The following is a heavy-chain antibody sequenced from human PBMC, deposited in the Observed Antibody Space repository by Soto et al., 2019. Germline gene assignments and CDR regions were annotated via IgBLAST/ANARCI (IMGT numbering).Heavy chain of an antibody. J-gene: IGHJ1*01. CDR3: VGAAATPGSPDI. CDR2: IVPIVDTS. CDR1: GGTFSSYA. D-gene: IGHD6-13*01. V-gene: IGHV1-69*12. Sequence: QVQLVQSGAEVRQPASSVKVSCKTSGGTFSSYAISWVRQAPGQGLEWMGGIVPIVDTSTYAQKFQGRVTMSAYESTITVYMELSSLRPDDTVGFYAVGAAATPGSPDIWGQGPLVTVSS.